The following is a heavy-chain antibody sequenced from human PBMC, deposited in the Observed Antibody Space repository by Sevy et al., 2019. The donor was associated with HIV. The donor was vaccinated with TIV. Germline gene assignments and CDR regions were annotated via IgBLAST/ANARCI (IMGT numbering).Heavy chain of an antibody. CDR1: GFTFTSYS. V-gene: IGHV3-21*01. CDR3: ARSVVIRLPRGGDFDY. D-gene: IGHD2-21*01. Sequence: GGSLRLSCAASGFTFTSYSMNRVRQAPGKGLEWVSSISSSSSYIYYADSVKGRFTISRDNAKNSLYLQMNSLRAEDTAVYYCARSVVIRLPRGGDFDYWGQGTLVTVSS. J-gene: IGHJ4*02. CDR2: ISSSSSYI.